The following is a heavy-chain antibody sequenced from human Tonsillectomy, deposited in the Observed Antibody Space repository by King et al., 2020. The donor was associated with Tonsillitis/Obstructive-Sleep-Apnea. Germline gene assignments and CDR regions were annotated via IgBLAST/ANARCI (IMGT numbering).Heavy chain of an antibody. CDR2: IYYSGST. Sequence: VQLQESGPGLVKPSETLSLTCTVSGGSISSYYWSWIRQPPGKGLEWIGYIYYSGSTNYNPSLKSRVSISVDTSKNQFSLKLSSVTAAVTAVYYCARDMVLEAGGDAFDIWGQGTMVTVSS. CDR3: ARDMVLEAGGDAFDI. J-gene: IGHJ3*02. CDR1: GGSISSYY. D-gene: IGHD2-8*01. V-gene: IGHV4-59*01.